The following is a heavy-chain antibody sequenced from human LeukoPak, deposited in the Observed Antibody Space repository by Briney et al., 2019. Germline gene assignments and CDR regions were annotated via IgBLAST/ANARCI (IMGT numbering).Heavy chain of an antibody. Sequence: SETLSLTCTVSNYSISLSYCWGWIRQPPGKGQEWIGTYCHSGSTYYIPSRKIRVTMSVDTSKNQFSLNLTSVTAADTAVYYCASHYGAGGYYSPGGCDYWGQGTLIGVSS. J-gene: IGHJ4*02. CDR2: YCHSGST. CDR1: NYSISLSYC. D-gene: IGHD3-10*01. CDR3: ASHYGAGGYYSPGGCDY. V-gene: IGHV4-38-2*02.